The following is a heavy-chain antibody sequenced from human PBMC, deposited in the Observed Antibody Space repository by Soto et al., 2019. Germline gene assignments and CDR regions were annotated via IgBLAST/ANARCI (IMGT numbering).Heavy chain of an antibody. Sequence: PSETLSLTIFVSGSSINNLYWTWIRQPPGKGLEWIGYIYYTGSTNYNPSLKSRVTMSVDTSKNQFSLNLTSLTAADTAIYYCARANWYSEYWGQGTLVTVSS. CDR1: GSSINNLY. V-gene: IGHV4-59*11. CDR2: IYYTGST. CDR3: ARANWYSEY. D-gene: IGHD7-27*01. J-gene: IGHJ4*02.